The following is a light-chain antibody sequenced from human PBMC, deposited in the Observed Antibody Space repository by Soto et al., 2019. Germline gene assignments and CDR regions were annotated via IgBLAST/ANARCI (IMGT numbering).Light chain of an antibody. J-gene: IGKJ1*01. CDR3: QQSYSNPPT. CDR2: TAS. Sequence: DIQMTQSPSSLSASVGDRVTITCRASQSISSYLNWYHQKPGKAPKLLIYTASSLQSGVPSRFSGSGSGTDFTLTISGLQPEDFANYYCQQSYSNPPTFGQGTKVESK. V-gene: IGKV1-39*01. CDR1: QSISSY.